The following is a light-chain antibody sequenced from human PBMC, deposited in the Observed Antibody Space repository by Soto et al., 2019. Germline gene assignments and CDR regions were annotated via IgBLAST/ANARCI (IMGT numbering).Light chain of an antibody. J-gene: IGLJ1*01. V-gene: IGLV1-40*01. CDR3: QSFDISLNVYF. CDR2: ADN. CDR1: SSNIGADCD. Sequence: QSVLTQPPSVSGAPGQTITISCTGSSSNIGADCDVHWYRQLPGTAPKLLIYADNNRPAGVPDRFSASKSGTSASLAITGFQAEDEADYYCQSFDISLNVYFFATGTKVTVL.